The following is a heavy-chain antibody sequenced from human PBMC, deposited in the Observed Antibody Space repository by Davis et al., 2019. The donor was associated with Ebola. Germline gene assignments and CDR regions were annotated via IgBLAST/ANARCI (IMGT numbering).Heavy chain of an antibody. CDR3: ARASPPEYNVWSRNPHYHYFAMDV. Sequence: ASVKVSCKASGYTFTDQHMHWVRQAPGQGLEWMGGINPKSGDTYYAQKFQGRVTMTRDTSIGTAYMELSSLRSDDTAVYLCARASPPEYNVWSRNPHYHYFAMDVWGQGTTVTVSS. CDR1: GYTFTDQH. J-gene: IGHJ6*02. CDR2: INPKSGDT. D-gene: IGHD2-8*01. V-gene: IGHV1-2*02.